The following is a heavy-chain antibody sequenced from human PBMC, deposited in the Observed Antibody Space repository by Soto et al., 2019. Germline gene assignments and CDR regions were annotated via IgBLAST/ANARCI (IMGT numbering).Heavy chain of an antibody. CDR1: GFRFSSKA. J-gene: IGHJ4*02. D-gene: IGHD6-6*01. CDR3: AKENGFQFVNFGASGFDY. CDR2: ISGSGSST. Sequence: EVQLLESGGGLVQPGGSLRLSCAASGFRFSSKAMSWVRQAPGKGLEWVSIISGSGSSTYYTDSLKGRFTISRDNSKKMVYLEMNYLRAEDTAVYYCAKENGFQFVNFGASGFDYWGQGSLVSVSS. V-gene: IGHV3-23*01.